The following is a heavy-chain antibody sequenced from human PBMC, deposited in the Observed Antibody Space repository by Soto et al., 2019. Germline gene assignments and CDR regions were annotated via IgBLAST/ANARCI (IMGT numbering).Heavy chain of an antibody. D-gene: IGHD5-12*01. J-gene: IGHJ4*02. CDR1: GFTFSSYT. CDR2: ISSSGSTV. V-gene: IGHV3-48*02. CDR3: VRSKPIYRGYDSREHGDY. Sequence: EVQLVESGGDLVQPGGSLNLSCVASGFTFSSYTMDWVRQAPGKGLEWVSYISSSGSTVYYADSVKGRFTISRDNAKNTLYLQLNSLRDKDTAVYNCVRSKPIYRGYDSREHGDYWGQGTLVTISS.